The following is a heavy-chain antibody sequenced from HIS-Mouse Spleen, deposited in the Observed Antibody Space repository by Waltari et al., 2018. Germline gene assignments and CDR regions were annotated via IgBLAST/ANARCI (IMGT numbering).Heavy chain of an antibody. CDR2: IHYSGST. V-gene: IGHV4-39*07. D-gene: IGHD6-13*01. Sequence: QLQLQESGPGLVKPSETLSLTCTVPGGSISSSSYSGGWIRQPPGKGLEWIGSIHYSGSTYYNPSLKSRVTISVDTSKNQFSLKLSSVTAADTAVYYCAREIPYSSSWYDWYFDLWGRGTLVTVSS. CDR1: GGSISSSSYS. CDR3: AREIPYSSSWYDWYFDL. J-gene: IGHJ2*01.